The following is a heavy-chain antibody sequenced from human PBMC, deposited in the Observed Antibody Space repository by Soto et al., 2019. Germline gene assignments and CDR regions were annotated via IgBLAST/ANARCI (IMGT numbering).Heavy chain of an antibody. Sequence: ASVKVSCKVSGYTLTELSIHWVRQAPGKGLEWMGGFDPEDGETIYAQKFQGRVTMTTDTSTSTAYMELRSLRSDDTAVYYCARGSYYYDSSGYQKDAFDIWGQGTMVTVSS. D-gene: IGHD3-22*01. CDR1: GYTLTELS. J-gene: IGHJ3*02. CDR3: ARGSYYYDSSGYQKDAFDI. CDR2: FDPEDGET. V-gene: IGHV1-24*01.